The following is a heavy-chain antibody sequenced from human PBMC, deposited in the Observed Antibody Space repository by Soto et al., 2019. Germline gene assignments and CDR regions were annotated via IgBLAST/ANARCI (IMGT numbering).Heavy chain of an antibody. CDR2: IYYSGST. Sequence: QVQLQESGPGLVKPSQTLSLTCTVSGGSISSGGYYWSWIHQHPGKGLEWIGYIYYSGSTYYNPSLKRRVTVLVYTSKNQFSLKLSSVTAADTAVYYCAAQELVPLERWCDPWGQGTLVTVSS. V-gene: IGHV4-31*03. D-gene: IGHD2-2*01. J-gene: IGHJ5*02. CDR1: GGSISSGGYY. CDR3: AAQELVPLERWCDP.